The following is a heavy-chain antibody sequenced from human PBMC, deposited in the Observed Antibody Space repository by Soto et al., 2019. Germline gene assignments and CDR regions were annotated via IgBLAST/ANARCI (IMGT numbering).Heavy chain of an antibody. CDR3: AHRPIYPSASFDY. J-gene: IGHJ4*02. V-gene: IGHV2-5*02. CDR2: IYWDDDK. Sequence: QITLKESGPTLVKPTQTLTLTCTFSGFSLNTSGVAVGWIRHPPGKALEWLALIYWDDDKHYSPSLKSRLTLSNHSLSLSNATARNHVVLTLTNMDPEYTTTYFCAHRPIYPSASFDYWGEGTLVNVSS. D-gene: IGHD3-3*01. CDR1: GFSLNTSGVA.